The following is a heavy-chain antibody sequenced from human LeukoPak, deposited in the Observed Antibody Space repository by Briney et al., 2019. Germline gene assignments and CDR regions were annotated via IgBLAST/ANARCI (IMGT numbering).Heavy chain of an antibody. CDR1: GGSISSGSYY. D-gene: IGHD3-3*01. CDR3: ARVAYYDFWSGPGWFDP. CDR2: IYTSGST. Sequence: PSQTLSLTCTVSGGSISSGSYYWSWIRQPAGKGLEWIGRIYTSGSTNYNPSLKSRVTISVDTSKNQFSLKLSSVTAADTAVYYCARVAYYDFWSGPGWFDPWGQGTLVTVSS. J-gene: IGHJ5*02. V-gene: IGHV4-61*02.